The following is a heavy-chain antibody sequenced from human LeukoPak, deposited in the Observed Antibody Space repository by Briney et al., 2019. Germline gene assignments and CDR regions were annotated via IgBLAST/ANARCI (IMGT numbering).Heavy chain of an antibody. Sequence: PSETLSLTCIVSGDSINSFYWSWIRRPPGKGLEWIGYISYSGSTNYNPSLKSRVTIAVDTSRNQFSLRLDSVTAADTAVYYCARWSLHSSGWYFDYWGQGTLVTVSS. D-gene: IGHD3-22*01. J-gene: IGHJ4*02. CDR3: ARWSLHSSGWYFDY. CDR1: GDSINSFY. CDR2: ISYSGST. V-gene: IGHV4-59*01.